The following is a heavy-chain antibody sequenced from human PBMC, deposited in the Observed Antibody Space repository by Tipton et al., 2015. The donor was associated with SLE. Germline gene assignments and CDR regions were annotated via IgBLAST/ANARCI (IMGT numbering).Heavy chain of an antibody. Sequence: TLSLTCTVSGGSINNYYWSWIRQSPGKGLEWIGYIYYDGRSDSNPSLKSRVTMLVDTSEKQFSLKLSSVTAADAAMYYCASGFSSGYFYFDFWGQGPLVTVSS. CDR2: IYYDGRS. V-gene: IGHV4-59*01. CDR1: GGSINNYY. D-gene: IGHD3-22*01. CDR3: ASGFSSGYFYFDF. J-gene: IGHJ4*02.